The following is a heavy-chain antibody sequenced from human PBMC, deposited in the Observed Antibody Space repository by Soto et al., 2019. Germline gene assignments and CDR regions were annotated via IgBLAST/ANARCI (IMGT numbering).Heavy chain of an antibody. CDR1: GGSFSGYY. V-gene: IGHV4-34*01. Sequence: QVQLQQWGAGLLKPSETLSLTCAVYGGSFSGYYWSWIRQPPGKGLEWSGEINHSGSTNYNPSLKSRVTISVDTSKNQFSLKLSSVTAADTAVYYCARRQWLVGVDYWGQGTLVTVSS. CDR2: INHSGST. J-gene: IGHJ4*02. CDR3: ARRQWLVGVDY. D-gene: IGHD6-19*01.